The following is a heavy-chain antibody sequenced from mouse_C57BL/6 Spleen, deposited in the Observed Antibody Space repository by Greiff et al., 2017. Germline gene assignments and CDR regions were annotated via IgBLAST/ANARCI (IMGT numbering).Heavy chain of an antibody. CDR1: GFTFSSYA. J-gene: IGHJ3*01. CDR2: ISDGGSYT. D-gene: IGHD3-2*02. V-gene: IGHV5-4*01. CDR3: ASERRGSGYGFAY. Sequence: EVQGVESGGGLVKPGGSLKLSCAASGFTFSSYAMSWVRQTPEKRLEWVATISDGGSYTYSPDNVKGRFTISRANAKHNLYLQMSKLKSEDTAMYYCASERRGSGYGFAYWGQGTLVTVSA.